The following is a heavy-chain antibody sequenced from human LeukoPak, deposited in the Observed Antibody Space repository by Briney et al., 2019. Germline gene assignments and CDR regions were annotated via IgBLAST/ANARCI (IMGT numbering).Heavy chain of an antibody. CDR1: GYTFTGYY. Sequence: ASVKVSCKASGYTFTGYYMHWVRQAPGKGLEWMGGFDPEDGETIYAQKFQGRVTMTEDTSTDTAYMELSSLRSEDTAVYYCATGLRQYDSSGYYEPTARENDYWGQGTLVTVSS. CDR3: ATGLRQYDSSGYYEPTARENDY. J-gene: IGHJ4*02. CDR2: FDPEDGET. D-gene: IGHD3-22*01. V-gene: IGHV1-24*01.